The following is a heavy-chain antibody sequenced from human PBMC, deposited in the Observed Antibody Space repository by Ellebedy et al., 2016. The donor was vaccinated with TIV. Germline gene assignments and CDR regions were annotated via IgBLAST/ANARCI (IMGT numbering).Heavy chain of an antibody. D-gene: IGHD3-10*01. CDR2: IEEDGSEK. J-gene: IGHJ4*02. CDR1: GFTFSNYW. Sequence: GESLKISXAASGFTFSNYWMTWVRQAPGKGLEWVASIEEDGSEKYYVDSVKGRFTISRDNAWNSLYLQMNSLRVEDTAVYYCARGGNYGHVDFDYWGQGALVTVSS. V-gene: IGHV3-7*01. CDR3: ARGGNYGHVDFDY.